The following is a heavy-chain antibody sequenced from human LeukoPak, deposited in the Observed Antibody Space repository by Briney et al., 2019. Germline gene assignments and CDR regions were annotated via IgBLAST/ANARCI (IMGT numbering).Heavy chain of an antibody. CDR3: ARERGSGSFSNWFDP. J-gene: IGHJ5*02. CDR1: GYTFSSYG. V-gene: IGHV7-4-1*02. CDR2: INTNTRNP. Sequence: ASVKVSCKASGYTFSSYGIHWVRQAPGQGLEWMGWINTNTRNPTYVQAFTGRFVFSLDTSVNTAYLQISSLKADDTAVYYCARERGSGSFSNWFDPWGQGTLVTVSS. D-gene: IGHD3-10*01.